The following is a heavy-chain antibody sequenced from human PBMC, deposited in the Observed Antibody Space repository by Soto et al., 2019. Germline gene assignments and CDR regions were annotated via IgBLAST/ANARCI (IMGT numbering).Heavy chain of an antibody. Sequence: GSLRLSCAASGFSFSSYWMRWVRQAPGKGLEWVAHIKQDGSEKYYVDSVRGRFTISRDNAKNSLYLQMNSLRAEDTAVYYCASDDWNFDYWGQGTLVTVSS. CDR2: IKQDGSEK. J-gene: IGHJ4*02. CDR1: GFSFSSYW. D-gene: IGHD3-9*01. V-gene: IGHV3-7*01. CDR3: ASDDWNFDY.